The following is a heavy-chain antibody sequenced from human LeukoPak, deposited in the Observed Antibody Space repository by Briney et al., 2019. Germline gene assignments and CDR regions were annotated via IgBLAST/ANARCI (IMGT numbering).Heavy chain of an antibody. CDR1: GYTFTGYY. CDR3: AREGFDLTTRGGGLIDY. J-gene: IGHJ4*02. Sequence: ASVKVSCKASGYTFTGYYMHWVRQAPGQGLEWMGWINPNSGGTNYAQKFQGRVTMTRNTSISTAYMELSRLRSDDTAVYYCAREGFDLTTRGGGLIDYWGQGTLVTVSS. CDR2: INPNSGGT. V-gene: IGHV1-2*02. D-gene: IGHD4-11*01.